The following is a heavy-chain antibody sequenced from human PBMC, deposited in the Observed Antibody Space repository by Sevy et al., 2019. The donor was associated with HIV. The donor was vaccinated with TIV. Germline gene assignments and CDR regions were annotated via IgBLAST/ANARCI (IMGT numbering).Heavy chain of an antibody. D-gene: IGHD3-16*02. CDR3: AREYYDYVWGSYRWRGWFDP. V-gene: IGHV3-30-3*01. CDR2: ISYDGSNK. CDR1: GFTFSSYA. J-gene: IGHJ5*02. Sequence: GGSLRLSCAASGFTFSSYAMHWVRQAPGKGLEWVAVISYDGSNKYYADSVKGRFTISRDNSKNTLYLQMNSLRAEDTAVYYCAREYYDYVWGSYRWRGWFDPWGQGTLVTVSS.